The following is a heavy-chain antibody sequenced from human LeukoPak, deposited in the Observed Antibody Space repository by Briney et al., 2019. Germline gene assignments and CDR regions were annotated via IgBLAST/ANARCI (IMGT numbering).Heavy chain of an antibody. Sequence: GRSLRLSCAASGFTFGSYGMHWVRQAPGKGLEWVALIWYDGNNKECADSVKGRFTISRDNSKNTLFLQMNSLRAEDTAVYYCAKGTGGPAYFDYWGQGTLVTVSS. V-gene: IGHV3-33*06. D-gene: IGHD1-14*01. CDR1: GFTFGSYG. J-gene: IGHJ4*02. CDR2: IWYDGNNK. CDR3: AKGTGGPAYFDY.